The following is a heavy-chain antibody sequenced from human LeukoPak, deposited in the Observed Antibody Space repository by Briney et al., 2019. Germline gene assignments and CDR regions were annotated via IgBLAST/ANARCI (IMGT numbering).Heavy chain of an antibody. CDR3: ASSLYYYDSSGFLPYFDY. CDR2: IYYSGST. CDR1: GGSISSYY. D-gene: IGHD3-22*01. Sequence: ASETLSLTCTVSGGSISSYYWSWIRQPPGKGLEWIGYIYYSGSTNYNPSLKSRVTISVDTSKNQFSLKLSPVTAADTAVYYCASSLYYYDSSGFLPYFDYWGQGTLVTVSS. J-gene: IGHJ4*02. V-gene: IGHV4-59*01.